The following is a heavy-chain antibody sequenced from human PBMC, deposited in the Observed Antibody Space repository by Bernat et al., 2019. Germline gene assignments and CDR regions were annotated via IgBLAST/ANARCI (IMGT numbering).Heavy chain of an antibody. D-gene: IGHD2-2*01. CDR2: IRSKANSYAT. J-gene: IGHJ6*04. Sequence: EVQLVESGGGLVQPGGSLKLSCAASGFTFSGSAMHWVRQASGKGLEWVGRIRSKANSYATAYAASVKGRFTISRDDSKNTAYLQMNSLKTEDTDVYYCTKRGPSVVVTAGVRWVDVWGKGTTVTVSS. CDR1: GFTFSGSA. V-gene: IGHV3-73*02. CDR3: TKRGPSVVVTAGVRWVDV.